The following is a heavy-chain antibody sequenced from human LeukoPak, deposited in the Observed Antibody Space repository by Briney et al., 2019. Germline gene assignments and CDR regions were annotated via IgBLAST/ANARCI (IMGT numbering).Heavy chain of an antibody. J-gene: IGHJ6*02. V-gene: IGHV1-2*02. CDR1: GYTFTGYY. CDR2: INPNSGGT. Sequence: ASVKVSCKASGYTFTGYYMHWVRQAPGQGLEWMRWINPNSGGTNYAQKFQGRVTMTRDTSISTAYTELSRLRSDDTAVYYCARGSQSPTPFYYYYGMDVWGQGATVTVSS. CDR3: ARGSQSPTPFYYYYGMDV.